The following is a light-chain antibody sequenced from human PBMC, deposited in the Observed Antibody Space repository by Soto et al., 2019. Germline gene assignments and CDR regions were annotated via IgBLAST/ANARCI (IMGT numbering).Light chain of an antibody. CDR1: QSVSNSS. J-gene: IGKJ2*01. CDR3: QVYGNSPMYT. V-gene: IGKV3-20*01. CDR2: AAS. Sequence: EIVLTQSPGTLSLSPGERATFSCRASQSVSNSSLAWYHQKPGQAPRLLLFAASRRATGIPDTFSGSGSGTDFTLTISRPEPEDFAVYYCQVYGNSPMYTFGQGTRLEIK.